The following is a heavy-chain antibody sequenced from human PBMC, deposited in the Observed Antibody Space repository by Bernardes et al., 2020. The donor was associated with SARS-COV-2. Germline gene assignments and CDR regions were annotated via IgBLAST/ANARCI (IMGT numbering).Heavy chain of an antibody. Sequence: SENLSLTCAVYGGSFSGYYWSWIRQPPGKGLEWIGEINHSGSTNYNPSLKSRVTISVDTSKNQFSLKLSSVTAADTAVYYCARGGGMTTVTTPFDYWGQGTLVTVSS. CDR3: ARGGGMTTVTTPFDY. D-gene: IGHD4-4*01. V-gene: IGHV4-34*01. CDR2: INHSGST. CDR1: GGSFSGYY. J-gene: IGHJ4*02.